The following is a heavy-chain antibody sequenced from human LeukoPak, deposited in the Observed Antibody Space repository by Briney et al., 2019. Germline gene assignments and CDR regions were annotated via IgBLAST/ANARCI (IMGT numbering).Heavy chain of an antibody. CDR2: INTDGSST. CDR1: GFTFSSYW. D-gene: IGHD3-16*01. CDR3: ASGVWGSQFDY. V-gene: IGHV3-74*01. Sequence: GGSLRLSCAASGFTFSSYWMHWVRQAPGKGLVWVSRINTDGSSTSYADSVKGRFTISRDNAKNSLYLQMNSLRAEDTAVYYCASGVWGSQFDYWGQGTLVTVSS. J-gene: IGHJ4*02.